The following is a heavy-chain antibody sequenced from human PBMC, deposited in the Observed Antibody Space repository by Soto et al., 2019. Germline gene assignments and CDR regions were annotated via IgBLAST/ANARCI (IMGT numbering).Heavy chain of an antibody. CDR1: GDSVSSNSAA. V-gene: IGHV6-1*01. J-gene: IGHJ6*02. Sequence: SQTLSLTCAISGDSVSSNSAAWNWIRQSPSSGLEWRGRTYYRSKWYNDYAVSVKSRITINPDTSKNQFSLQLNSVTPEDTAVYYCARICKLQLGYYCCMDVWGQGTTVTVSS. CDR3: ARICKLQLGYYCCMDV. D-gene: IGHD2-15*01. CDR2: TYYRSKWYN.